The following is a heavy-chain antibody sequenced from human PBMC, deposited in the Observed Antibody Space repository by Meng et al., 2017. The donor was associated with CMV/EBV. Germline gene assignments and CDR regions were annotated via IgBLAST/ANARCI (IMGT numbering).Heavy chain of an antibody. Sequence: GESLKISCAASGFTFSDYYMSWIRQAPGKGLEWVSYISSSGSTIYYADSVKGRFTISRGNAKNSLYLQMNSLRAEDTAVYYCARGGVRYCGGDCYPTRFDYWGQGTLVTVSS. CDR1: GFTFSDYY. D-gene: IGHD2-21*01. CDR2: ISSSGSTI. CDR3: ARGGVRYCGGDCYPTRFDY. V-gene: IGHV3-11*01. J-gene: IGHJ4*02.